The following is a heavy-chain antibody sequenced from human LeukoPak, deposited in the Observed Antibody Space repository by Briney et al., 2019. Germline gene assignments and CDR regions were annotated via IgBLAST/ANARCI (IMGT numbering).Heavy chain of an antibody. CDR3: ARASVENYYYYGMDV. D-gene: IGHD4-23*01. Sequence: SVKVSCKASGGTFSSYAISWVRQAPGQGLGWMGRIIPIFGVANYAQKFQGRVTITADKSTSTAYMELSSLRSEDTAVYYCARASVENYYYYGMDVWAKGPRSPSP. CDR2: IIPIFGVA. V-gene: IGHV1-69*04. CDR1: GGTFSSYA. J-gene: IGHJ6*02.